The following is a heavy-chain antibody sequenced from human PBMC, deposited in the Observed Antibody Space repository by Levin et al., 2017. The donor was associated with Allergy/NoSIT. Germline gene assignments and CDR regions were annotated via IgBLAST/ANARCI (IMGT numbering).Heavy chain of an antibody. J-gene: IGHJ6*02. D-gene: IGHD2-2*01. CDR2: IYYSGST. CDR1: GGSISSGGNY. V-gene: IGHV4-31*03. Sequence: SETLSLTCTVSGGSISSGGNYWSWIRQHPGKGLEWIGNIYYSGSTYYNPSLKSRVTISVDTSKNQFSLKLSSVTAADTAVYYCARDRCSSTSCPYYYGMDVWGQGTTVTVSS. CDR3: ARDRCSSTSCPYYYGMDV.